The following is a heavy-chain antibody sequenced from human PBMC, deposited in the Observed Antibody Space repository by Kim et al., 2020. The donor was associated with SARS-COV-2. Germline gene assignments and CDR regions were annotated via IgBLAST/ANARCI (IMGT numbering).Heavy chain of an antibody. CDR3: ARLPLDYGDYYYGMDV. CDR1: GYSFTSYW. D-gene: IGHD4-17*01. V-gene: IGHV5-10-1*01. CDR2: IDPSDSYT. J-gene: IGHJ6*02. Sequence: GESLKISCKGSGYSFTSYWISWVRQMPGKGLEWMGRIDPSDSYTNYSPSFQGHVTISADKSISTAYLQWSSLKASDTAMYYCARLPLDYGDYYYGMDVWGQGTTVTVSS.